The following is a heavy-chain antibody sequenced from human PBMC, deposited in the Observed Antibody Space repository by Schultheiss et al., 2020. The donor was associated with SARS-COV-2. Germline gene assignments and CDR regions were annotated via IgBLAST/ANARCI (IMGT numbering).Heavy chain of an antibody. CDR1: GYSISSDYY. J-gene: IGHJ4*02. CDR2: IHHSGST. Sequence: SETLSLTCAVSGYSISSDYYWGWIRQPPGKGLEWIGSIHHSGSTNYNPSLKSRVTISVDKSKNQFSLKLSSVTAADTAVYYCARYYCGGDCYWDYWGQGTLVTVSS. CDR3: ARYYCGGDCYWDY. D-gene: IGHD2-21*01. V-gene: IGHV4-38-2*01.